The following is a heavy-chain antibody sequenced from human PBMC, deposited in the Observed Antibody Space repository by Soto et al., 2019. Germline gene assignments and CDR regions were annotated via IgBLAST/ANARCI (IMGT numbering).Heavy chain of an antibody. Sequence: ASVKVSCKASGYTFTGYYMHWVRQAPGQGLEWMGWINPNSGGTNYAQKFQGRVTMTRDTSISTAYMELSRLRSDDTAVYYCARETGIAVAGNFVDYWGQGTLVTVS. CDR2: INPNSGGT. D-gene: IGHD6-19*01. CDR3: ARETGIAVAGNFVDY. V-gene: IGHV1-2*02. CDR1: GYTFTGYY. J-gene: IGHJ4*02.